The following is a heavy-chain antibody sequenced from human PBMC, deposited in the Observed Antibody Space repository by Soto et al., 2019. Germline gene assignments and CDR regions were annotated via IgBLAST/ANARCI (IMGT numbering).Heavy chain of an antibody. CDR2: MNPNTGNS. CDR1: GYTFTSYD. V-gene: IGHV1-8*01. J-gene: IGHJ4*02. CDR3: ARRAETNGWNGFGADKYYFDF. D-gene: IGHD1-1*01. Sequence: ASVKVSCKASGYTFTSYDIYWVRQATGQGLEWMGWMNPNTGNSAYAQKFQGRVTVTSDTSINTVHMELSSLRSEDTAVYYCARRAETNGWNGFGADKYYFDFWGQGTLVTVSS.